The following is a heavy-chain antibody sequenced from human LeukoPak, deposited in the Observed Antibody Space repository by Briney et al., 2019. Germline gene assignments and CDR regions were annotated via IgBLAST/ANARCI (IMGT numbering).Heavy chain of an antibody. D-gene: IGHD3-16*02. V-gene: IGHV3-30-3*01. CDR2: ISSDGSNK. Sequence: PGGSLRLSCAASGFTFSSYWMSWVRQAPAKGLEWVAFISSDGSNKHYAGSAKGRFTISRDNSKNTLFLQMNNLRREDTATYFCARDYQAAFDIWGQGTMVTVSS. CDR1: GFTFSSYW. CDR3: ARDYQAAFDI. J-gene: IGHJ3*02.